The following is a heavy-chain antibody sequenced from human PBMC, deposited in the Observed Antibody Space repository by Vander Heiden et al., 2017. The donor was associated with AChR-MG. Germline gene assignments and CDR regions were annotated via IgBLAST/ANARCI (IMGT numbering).Heavy chain of an antibody. CDR2: ITGSSGIT. CDR1: GFPFSAYV. J-gene: IGHJ6*02. CDR3: AKSKAPRQDYYDYGMDV. Sequence: EGQLLDSGGGCVQPGGSLRLSCPGAGFPFSAYVPNWVRQAPGKGLEWVSGITGSSGITYYADSVKGRFTISRDNSKKTVYLQLNSLRAEDTAVYYCAKSKAPRQDYYDYGMDVWGQGTTVTVSS. V-gene: IGHV3-23*01. D-gene: IGHD4-4*01.